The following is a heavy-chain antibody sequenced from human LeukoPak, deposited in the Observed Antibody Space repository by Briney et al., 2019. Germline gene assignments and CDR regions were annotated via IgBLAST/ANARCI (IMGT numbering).Heavy chain of an antibody. Sequence: PGGSLRLSCAASGLTFSGSAMHWVRQASGKGLEWVGRIRSKANSYATAYAASVKGSFTISRDDSKNTAYLQMNSLKTEDTAVYYCTSSNTVTARRYFDYWGQGTLVTVSS. CDR1: GLTFSGSA. CDR3: TSSNTVTARRYFDY. V-gene: IGHV3-73*01. D-gene: IGHD4-17*01. CDR2: IRSKANSYAT. J-gene: IGHJ4*02.